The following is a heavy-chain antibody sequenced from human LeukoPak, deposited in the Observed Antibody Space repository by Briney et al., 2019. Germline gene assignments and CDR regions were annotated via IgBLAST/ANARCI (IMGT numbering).Heavy chain of an antibody. Sequence: GGSLRLSCAASGFTFGSFWMSWVRQAPGRGLQWVASMKGDGSLIYYVDSVEGRFTISRDNARNSLYLQMNSLRAEDTAVYYCARLLGGATTCDYWGQGALVTVSS. CDR3: ARLLGGATTCDY. CDR2: MKGDGSLI. CDR1: GFTFGSFW. J-gene: IGHJ4*02. V-gene: IGHV3-7*01. D-gene: IGHD1/OR15-1a*01.